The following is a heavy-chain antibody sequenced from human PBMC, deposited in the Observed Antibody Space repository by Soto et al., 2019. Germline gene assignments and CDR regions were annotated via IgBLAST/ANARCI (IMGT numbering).Heavy chain of an antibody. CDR2: INVGNGNT. Sequence: ASVKVSCKTSGYTFTNYAVHWVRQAPGQRLEWMGWINVGNGNTEYSQKFQGRVTTTRDTSASTAYMELSSLRFEDTAVYYCARGRFLEWSIDYWGQGTLVTVSS. V-gene: IGHV1-3*01. CDR3: ARGRFLEWSIDY. D-gene: IGHD3-3*01. CDR1: GYTFTNYA. J-gene: IGHJ4*02.